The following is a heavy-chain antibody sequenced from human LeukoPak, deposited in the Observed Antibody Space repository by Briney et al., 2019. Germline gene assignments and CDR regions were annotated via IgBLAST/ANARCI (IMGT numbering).Heavy chain of an antibody. V-gene: IGHV3-30*02. CDR2: IRYDGSNK. J-gene: IGHJ4*02. CDR3: ARDETRYSSSWYWDY. CDR1: GFTFSSYG. Sequence: GGSLRLSCAASGFTFSSYGMHWVRQAPGKGLEWVAFIRYDGSNKYYADSVKGRFTISRDNSKNTLYLQMNSLRAEDTAVYYCARDETRYSSSWYWDYWGQGTLVTVSS. D-gene: IGHD6-13*01.